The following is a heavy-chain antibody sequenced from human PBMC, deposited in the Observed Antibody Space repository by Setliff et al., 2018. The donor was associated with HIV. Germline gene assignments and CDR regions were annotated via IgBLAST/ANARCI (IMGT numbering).Heavy chain of an antibody. V-gene: IGHV1-69-2*01. Sequence: GASVKVSCKASGYSFTDYYMHWVQQAPGKGLEWMGRVDPEDGDIIYAERFQGRVTISSDTSKNQFSLNLSSVIAADTAIYFCARFTVVVFGAGEPSWFDPWGQGILVTVSS. J-gene: IGHJ5*02. CDR1: GYSFTDYY. CDR2: VDPEDGDI. D-gene: IGHD2-15*01. CDR3: ARFTVVVFGAGEPSWFDP.